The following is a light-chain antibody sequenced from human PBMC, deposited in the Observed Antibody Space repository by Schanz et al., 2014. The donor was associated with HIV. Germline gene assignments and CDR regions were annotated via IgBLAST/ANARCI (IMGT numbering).Light chain of an antibody. CDR3: QQANSFPYT. CDR2: AAS. V-gene: IGKV1-12*01. J-gene: IGKJ2*01. Sequence: DIQLTQSTSTLSASVGDRVTITCRASQSISSWLAWYQQKPGKAPKLLIYAASSLQSGVPSRFSGSGSGTDFTLTISSLQPEDFATYYCQQANSFPYTFGQGTNLEIK. CDR1: QSISSW.